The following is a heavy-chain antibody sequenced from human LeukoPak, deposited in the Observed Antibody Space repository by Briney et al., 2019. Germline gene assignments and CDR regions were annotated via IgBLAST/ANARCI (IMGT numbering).Heavy chain of an antibody. D-gene: IGHD3-3*01. CDR3: ARSNDFWSGHLKGYWFDP. CDR2: ISANNGNT. Sequence: GASVKVSCRASGYNFNRYAINWVRQAPGQGLERMGWISANNGNTNYAQSLRGRVTMTTDTSTSTAYMELRSLTTDDTAVYYCARSNDFWSGHLKGYWFDPWGQGTLVTVSS. J-gene: IGHJ5*02. V-gene: IGHV1-18*01. CDR1: GYNFNRYA.